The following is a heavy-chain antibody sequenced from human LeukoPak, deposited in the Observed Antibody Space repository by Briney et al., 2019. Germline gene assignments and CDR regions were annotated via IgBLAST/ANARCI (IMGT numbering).Heavy chain of an antibody. V-gene: IGHV7-4-1*02. CDR3: ARDPPDYGDYGHFDY. Sequence: ASVKVSCKASGYTFTSYAMNWFRQAPGQGLEWMGWINTNTGNPTYAQGFTGRFVFSLDTSVNTAYLQISSLKVEDTAIYYCARDPPDYGDYGHFDYWGQGTLVTVSS. CDR1: GYTFTSYA. CDR2: INTNTGNP. D-gene: IGHD4-17*01. J-gene: IGHJ4*02.